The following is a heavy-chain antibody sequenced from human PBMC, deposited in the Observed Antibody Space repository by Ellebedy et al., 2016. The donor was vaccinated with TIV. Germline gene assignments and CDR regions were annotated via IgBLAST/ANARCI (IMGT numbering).Heavy chain of an antibody. J-gene: IGHJ4*02. CDR3: ARGDASDWHIDD. CDR2: ISNGGDTT. D-gene: IGHD6-19*01. Sequence: GESLKISCAASGFTFGCCAMGWVRQAPGKGLEWVSVISNGGDTTYADSVKGRFTISRDNSKRTLYLQMNSLRDEDTAVYYWARGDASDWHIDDWGQGTLVSVSS. V-gene: IGHV3-23*01. CDR1: GFTFGCCA.